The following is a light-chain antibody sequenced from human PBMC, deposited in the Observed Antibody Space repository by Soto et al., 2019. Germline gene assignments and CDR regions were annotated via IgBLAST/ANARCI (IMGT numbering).Light chain of an antibody. CDR1: SSDVGGYNY. V-gene: IGLV2-14*03. CDR3: SSFTSSSTTV. CDR2: DVS. J-gene: IGLJ2*01. Sequence: QSVLTQPASVSGSPGQSITISCTGTSSDVGGYNYVSWYQQHPGKVPKLLIFDVSDRPSGVSSRFSGSKSGNTASLTISGLQAEDEADYYCSSFTSSSTTVFGGGTKVTVL.